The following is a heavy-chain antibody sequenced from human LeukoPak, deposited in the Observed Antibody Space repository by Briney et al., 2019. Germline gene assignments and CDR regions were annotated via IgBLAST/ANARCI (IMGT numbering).Heavy chain of an antibody. CDR2: ISWNSGSI. D-gene: IGHD4-17*01. CDR1: GFTFDDYA. CDR3: AKDSGGPYGDYPH. J-gene: IGHJ1*01. V-gene: IGHV3-9*01. Sequence: GRFLRLSCAASGFTFDDYAMHWVRQAPGKGLEWVSGISWNSGSIGYADSVKGRFTISRDNAKNSLYLQMNSLRAEDTALYYCAKDSGGPYGDYPHWGQGTLVTVSS.